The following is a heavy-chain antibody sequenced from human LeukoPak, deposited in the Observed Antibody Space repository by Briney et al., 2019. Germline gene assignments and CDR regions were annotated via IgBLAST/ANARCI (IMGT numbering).Heavy chain of an antibody. CDR1: GYSFTSYW. V-gene: IGHV5-51*01. CDR3: ARLPDYYDSSGVSGVTGLFDY. Sequence: PGESLKISCKGFGYSFTSYWIGWVRQLPGKGLEWIGIGYPGDSDPRYSPFFQGQVTISVDKSINTAYLQWSSLKASDTAMYYCARLPDYYDSSGVSGVTGLFDYWGQGTLVTVSS. D-gene: IGHD3-22*01. J-gene: IGHJ4*02. CDR2: GYPGDSDP.